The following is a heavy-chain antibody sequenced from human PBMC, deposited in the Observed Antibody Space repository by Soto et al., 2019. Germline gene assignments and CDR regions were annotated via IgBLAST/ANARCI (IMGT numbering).Heavy chain of an antibody. V-gene: IGHV1-18*01. CDR1: GYTFRNYG. CDR3: ARVGPWVPYYYDSSPYTFENWFDP. Sequence: GASVKVSCKASGYTFRNYGINWVWQAPGQGLEWMGWISAYNGDTKYAQKFQGRVTLATDTPTTTAYMELGSLKSDDTAVYYCARVGPWVPYYYDSSPYTFENWFDPWGQGTLVTVSS. CDR2: ISAYNGDT. D-gene: IGHD3-22*01. J-gene: IGHJ5*02.